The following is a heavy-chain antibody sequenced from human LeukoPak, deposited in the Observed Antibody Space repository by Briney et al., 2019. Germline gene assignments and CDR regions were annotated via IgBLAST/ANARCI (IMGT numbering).Heavy chain of an antibody. CDR2: IYHSGST. CDR1: GGSFSGYY. Sequence: SETLSLTCAVYGGSFSGYYWSWIRQPPGKGLEGIGYIYHSGSTYYNPSLKSRVTISVDRSKNQFSLKLSSVTAADTAVYYCARRRSSIFGVVIDRWGQGTLVTVSS. D-gene: IGHD3-3*01. V-gene: IGHV4-34*01. CDR3: ARRRSSIFGVVIDR. J-gene: IGHJ4*02.